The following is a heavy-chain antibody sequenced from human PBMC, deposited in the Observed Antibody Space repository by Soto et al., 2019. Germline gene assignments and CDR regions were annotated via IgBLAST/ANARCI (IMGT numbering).Heavy chain of an antibody. V-gene: IGHV4-34*01. D-gene: IGHD3-9*01. CDR3: ATADYDILTGYHKSPEYFQH. J-gene: IGHJ1*01. CDR1: GGSFSGYY. CDR2: INHSGST. Sequence: QAQLQQWGAGLLKPSETLSLTCAVYGGSFSGYYWSWIRQPPGKGLEWIGEINHSGSTNYNPSLKSRVTISVDTSKNQFSLKLSSVTAADTAVYYCATADYDILTGYHKSPEYFQHWGQGTLVTVSS.